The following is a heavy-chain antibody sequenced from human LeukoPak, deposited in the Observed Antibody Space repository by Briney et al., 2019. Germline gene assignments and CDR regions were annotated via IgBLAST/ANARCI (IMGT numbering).Heavy chain of an antibody. CDR2: ISSSSSYI. V-gene: IGHV3-21*01. Sequence: KTGGSLRLSCVVSEVTFSSYWMTWVRQAPGKGLEWVSSISSSSSYIYYADSVKGRFTISRDNAKNSLYLQMNSLRAEDTAVYYCARDRAGYDETGPHAVDYWGQGTLVTVSS. CDR1: EVTFSSYW. D-gene: IGHD5-12*01. CDR3: ARDRAGYDETGPHAVDY. J-gene: IGHJ4*02.